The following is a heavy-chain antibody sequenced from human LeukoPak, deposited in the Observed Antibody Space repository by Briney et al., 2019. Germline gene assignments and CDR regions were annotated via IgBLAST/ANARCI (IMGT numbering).Heavy chain of an antibody. CDR2: MNPNSANT. CDR1: GYTFTSYD. D-gene: IGHD3-22*01. V-gene: IGHV1-8*01. Sequence: GASVKVSCKASGYTFTSYDINWVRQATGEGLEWMGWMNPNSANTGYAQKFQGRVTMTRNTSVSTAYMELGSLRSEDTAVYYCARAIKYYYDSSGYYAYYLDYWGQGTLVTVSS. J-gene: IGHJ4*02. CDR3: ARAIKYYYDSSGYYAYYLDY.